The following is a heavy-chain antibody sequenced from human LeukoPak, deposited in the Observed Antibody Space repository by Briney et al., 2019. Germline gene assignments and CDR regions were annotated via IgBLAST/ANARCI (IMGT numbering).Heavy chain of an antibody. CDR1: GGSISSYY. J-gene: IGHJ3*02. Sequence: SETLSLTCNVPGGSISSYYWSWIRQSPGKGLEWIGYIYYSGSTKYNPSLESRVTISIDTSKNHFSLKLSSVTAADTAVYYCARDRSSGWTGVFDIWGRGTMVTGSS. V-gene: IGHV4-59*01. D-gene: IGHD6-19*01. CDR3: ARDRSSGWTGVFDI. CDR2: IYYSGST.